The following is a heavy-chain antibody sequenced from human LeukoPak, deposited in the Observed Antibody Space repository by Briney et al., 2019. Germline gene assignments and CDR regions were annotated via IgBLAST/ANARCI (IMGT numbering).Heavy chain of an antibody. CDR2: INPSGGST. D-gene: IGHD3-22*01. J-gene: IGHJ2*01. CDR1: GYTFTSYY. Sequence: ASVKVSCKASGYTFTSYYMHWVRQAPGQGLEWMGIINPSGGSTSYAQKFQGRVTMTRDMSTSTVYMELSSLRSEDTAVYYCARNGRDYYDSSGSGKYFDLWGRGTLVTVSS. CDR3: ARNGRDYYDSSGSGKYFDL. V-gene: IGHV1-46*01.